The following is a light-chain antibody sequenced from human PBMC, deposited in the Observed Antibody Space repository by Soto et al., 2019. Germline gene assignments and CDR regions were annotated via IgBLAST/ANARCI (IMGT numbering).Light chain of an antibody. Sequence: QSALTQPPSASGSPGQSVTISCTGTSSDVGDYNYVSWYQQHPGKAPKLMIYEVSKRPSGVPDRFSGSRSGNTASLTVSGLQAEYEADYYCSSYAGSNNVIFGGGTKLTVL. V-gene: IGLV2-8*01. J-gene: IGLJ2*01. CDR3: SSYAGSNNVI. CDR2: EVS. CDR1: SSDVGDYNY.